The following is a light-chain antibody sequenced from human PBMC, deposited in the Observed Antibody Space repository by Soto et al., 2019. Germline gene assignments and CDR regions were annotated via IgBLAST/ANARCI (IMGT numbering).Light chain of an antibody. CDR3: CSYAGSSTFYV. CDR2: EVS. V-gene: IGLV2-23*02. J-gene: IGLJ1*01. CDR1: SSDVGSYNL. Sequence: QSALTQPDSVSGSAGQSITISCTGTSSDVGSYNLVSWYQQHPGKAPKLMIYEVSKRPSGVSNRFSGSKSGNTASLTISGLQAEDEADYYCCSYAGSSTFYVFGTGTKVTVL.